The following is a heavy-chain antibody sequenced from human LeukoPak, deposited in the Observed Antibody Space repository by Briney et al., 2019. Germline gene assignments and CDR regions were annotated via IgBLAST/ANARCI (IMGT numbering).Heavy chain of an antibody. J-gene: IGHJ4*02. CDR1: GFTFSSYA. CDR2: MSGDGGST. D-gene: IGHD6-13*01. V-gene: IGHV3-23*01. CDR3: ALVSLSSSSWYGDY. Sequence: GGSLRLSCADSGFTFSSYAMSWVRQAPGKGLEWVSAMSGDGGSTYYADSVKGRFTISRDNSKNTLYLQMNSLRAEDTAVYYCALVSLSSSSWYGDYWGQGTLVTVSS.